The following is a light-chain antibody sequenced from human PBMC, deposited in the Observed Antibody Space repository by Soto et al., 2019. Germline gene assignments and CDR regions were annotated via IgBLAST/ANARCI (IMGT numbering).Light chain of an antibody. V-gene: IGKV3-15*01. J-gene: IGKJ1*01. CDR2: TAS. Sequence: ERVMTQSPATLSVSPGERATLSCRASQSVGSNLVWYQHKPGQDPRVLIYTASTRATGTPARFSGSGSGTDFTLTISSLQSEDFAVYYCQQYDSWPLTFGQGTKV. CDR3: QQYDSWPLT. CDR1: QSVGSN.